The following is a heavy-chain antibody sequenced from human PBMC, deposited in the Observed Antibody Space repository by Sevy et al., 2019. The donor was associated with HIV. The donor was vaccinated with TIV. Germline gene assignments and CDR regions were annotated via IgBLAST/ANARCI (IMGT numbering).Heavy chain of an antibody. CDR3: ARDLGIVGATLNYYYGLDV. CDR1: GGTFSSYA. D-gene: IGHD1-26*01. J-gene: IGHJ6*02. CDR2: IIPMFGTE. V-gene: IGHV1-69*13. Sequence: ASVKVSCKASGGTFSSYAISWVRQAPGQGLEWMGGIIPMFGTENYAQKFQGRVTITADESTSTASMELSSLSSEDTAVYYCARDLGIVGATLNYYYGLDVWGQGTTVTVSS.